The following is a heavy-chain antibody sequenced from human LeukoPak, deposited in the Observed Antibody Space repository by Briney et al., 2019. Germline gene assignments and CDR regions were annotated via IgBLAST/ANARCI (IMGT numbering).Heavy chain of an antibody. Sequence: GGSLRLSCAASGFTFDDYAMHWVRQAPGKGLEWDSGISWNSGSIGYADSVKGRFTISRDNAKNSLYLQMNSLRAEDTALYYCAKDGDSRGLTHFDYWGQGTLVTVSS. J-gene: IGHJ4*02. V-gene: IGHV3-9*01. CDR3: AKDGDSRGLTHFDY. D-gene: IGHD1-20*01. CDR2: ISWNSGSI. CDR1: GFTFDDYA.